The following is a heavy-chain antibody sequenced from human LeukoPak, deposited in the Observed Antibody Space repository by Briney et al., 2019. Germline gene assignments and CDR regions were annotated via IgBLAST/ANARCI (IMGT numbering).Heavy chain of an antibody. J-gene: IGHJ3*02. CDR1: VYTFTKYY. CDR2: INPSGGST. Sequence: ASVKVSCKASVYTFTKYYMHWVRQAPGQGLEWMGIINPSGGSTSYAQKFQGRVTMTRDTSTSRVYMEVSSLRSEDTAVYYCARDSNSGAFDIWGQGTMVTVSS. CDR3: ARDSNSGAFDI. V-gene: IGHV1-46*01. D-gene: IGHD6-6*01.